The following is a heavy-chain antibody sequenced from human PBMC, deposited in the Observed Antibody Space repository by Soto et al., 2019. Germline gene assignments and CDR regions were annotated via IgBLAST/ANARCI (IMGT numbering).Heavy chain of an antibody. Sequence: QVQLQQWGAGLLKPSETLSLTCAVYGGSFSGYYWSWIRQPPGKGLEWIGEINHSGSTNYNPSLKSRVTISVDTSKNQFSLKLSSVTAADTAVYYCARGRVVPAAMRGILSPYDYWGQGTLVTVSS. J-gene: IGHJ4*02. D-gene: IGHD2-2*01. CDR2: INHSGST. V-gene: IGHV4-34*01. CDR3: ARGRVVPAAMRGILSPYDY. CDR1: GGSFSGYY.